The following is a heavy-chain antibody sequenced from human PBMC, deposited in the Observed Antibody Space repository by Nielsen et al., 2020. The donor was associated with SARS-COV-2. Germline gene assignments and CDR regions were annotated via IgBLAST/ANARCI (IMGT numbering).Heavy chain of an antibody. Sequence: GESLKISCKGSGYSFTSYWIGWVRQMPGKGLEWMGIIYPGDSDTRYSPSFQGQVTISADKSISTAYLQWCSLKASDTAMYYCARQADVITFGGVIVMGSYFDYWGQGTLVTVSS. CDR3: ARQADVITFGGVIVMGSYFDY. CDR1: GYSFTSYW. CDR2: IYPGDSDT. D-gene: IGHD3-16*02. V-gene: IGHV5-51*01. J-gene: IGHJ4*02.